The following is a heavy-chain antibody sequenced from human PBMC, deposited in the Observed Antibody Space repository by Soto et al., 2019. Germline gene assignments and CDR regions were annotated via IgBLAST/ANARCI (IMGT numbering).Heavy chain of an antibody. D-gene: IGHD2-15*01. V-gene: IGHV4-59*01. CDR3: AGTRYGGNDFNY. Sequence: PSETLSLTCTVSGDSISSSYWTWIRQPPGKGLEWIGYVYYRGSANYNPSLESRVTISVDTSKNHFSLKLRSVTAADTAVYYCAGTRYGGNDFNYWGQGALVTVSS. CDR1: GDSISSSY. CDR2: VYYRGSA. J-gene: IGHJ4*02.